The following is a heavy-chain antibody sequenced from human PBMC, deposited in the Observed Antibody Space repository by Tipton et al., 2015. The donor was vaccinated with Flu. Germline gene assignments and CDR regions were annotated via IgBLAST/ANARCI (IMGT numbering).Heavy chain of an antibody. D-gene: IGHD1-1*01. V-gene: IGHV3-48*02. J-gene: IGHJ3*01. Sequence: SLRLSCAASGFTFSSYGMSWVRQAPGKGLEWVFFMVGIGSTRYYADSVKGRFTISRDNARNSLFLQMNSLRDEDTAVYYCARRGNYLADAFDFWGHGTMVTVSS. CDR2: MVGIGSTR. CDR1: GFTFSSYG. CDR3: ARRGNYLADAFDF.